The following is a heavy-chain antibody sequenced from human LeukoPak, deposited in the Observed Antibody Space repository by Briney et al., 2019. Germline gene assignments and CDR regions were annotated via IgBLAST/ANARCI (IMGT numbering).Heavy chain of an antibody. CDR2: IRSYNGNT. D-gene: IGHD3-22*01. CDR3: VRVYYDSSGYEGGYAFDI. J-gene: IGHJ3*02. V-gene: IGHV1-18*01. CDR1: GYTFTSYG. Sequence: GGSVKVSCKASGYTFTSYGISWVRQAPGQGLEWVGLIRSYNGNTNYAHKLQGRVTMTTDTSTRTAYMELSSLRSDDRAVYYCVRVYYDSSGYEGGYAFDIWGQGTMVTVSS.